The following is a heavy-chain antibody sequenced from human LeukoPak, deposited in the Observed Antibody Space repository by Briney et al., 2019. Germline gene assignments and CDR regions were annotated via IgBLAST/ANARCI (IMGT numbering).Heavy chain of an antibody. V-gene: IGHV1-69*13. D-gene: IGHD3-3*01. J-gene: IGHJ5*02. CDR1: GGTFSSYA. CDR2: IIPIFGTA. CDR3: ARDFTIFGVVSKIQNWFDP. Sequence: SVKVSCKASGGTFSSYAISWVRQAPGQGLEWMGGIIPIFGTANYAQKFQGRVTITADESTSTAYMELSSLRSEDTAVYYCARDFTIFGVVSKIQNWFDPWGQGTLVTVSS.